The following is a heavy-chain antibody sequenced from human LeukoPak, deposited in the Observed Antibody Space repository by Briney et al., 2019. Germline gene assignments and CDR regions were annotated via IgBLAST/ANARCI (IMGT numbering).Heavy chain of an antibody. Sequence: SETLSLTCTVSGGSISSGSYYWSWIRQPAGKGLEWIGRIYTSGSTNYNPSLKSRVTISVDTSKNQFSLKLSSVTAADTVVYYCARGLYYYDSSGYYAPIDYWGQGTLVTVSS. CDR1: GGSISSGSYY. J-gene: IGHJ4*02. V-gene: IGHV4-61*02. D-gene: IGHD3-22*01. CDR2: IYTSGST. CDR3: ARGLYYYDSSGYYAPIDY.